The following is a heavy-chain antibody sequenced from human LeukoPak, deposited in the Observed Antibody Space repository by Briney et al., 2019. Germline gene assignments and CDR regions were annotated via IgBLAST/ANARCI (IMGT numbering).Heavy chain of an antibody. J-gene: IGHJ6*02. D-gene: IGHD4-23*01. CDR1: GFTFSSYA. Sequence: GGSLRLSCAASGFTFSSYAMHWVRQAPGKGLEWVSAISGSGGSTYYADSVKGRFTISRDNSKNTLYLQMNSLRAEDTAVYYCAKAVVRHYYYYGMDVWGQGTTVTVSS. V-gene: IGHV3-23*01. CDR3: AKAVVRHYYYYGMDV. CDR2: ISGSGGST.